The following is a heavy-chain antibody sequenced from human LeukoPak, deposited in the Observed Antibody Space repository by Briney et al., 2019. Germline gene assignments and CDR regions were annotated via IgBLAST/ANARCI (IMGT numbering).Heavy chain of an antibody. D-gene: IGHD5-12*01. CDR2: ISSSSTYI. CDR1: GFTFSSYS. V-gene: IGHV3-21*01. CDR3: ASSGSGQFN. J-gene: IGHJ4*02. Sequence: PGGSLRLSCAASGFTFSSYSMNWVRQAPGEGLEWVSSISSSSTYIYYADSVKGRFTISRDNAKNSLYLQMNSLRAEDTAVYCCASSGSGQFNWGQGTLVTVSS.